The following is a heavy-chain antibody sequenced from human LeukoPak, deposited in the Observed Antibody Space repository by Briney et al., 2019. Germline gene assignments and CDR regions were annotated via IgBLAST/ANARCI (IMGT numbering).Heavy chain of an antibody. V-gene: IGHV4-34*01. Sequence: TPSETLSLTCAVYGGSFSGYYWSWIRQPPGKGLEWIGEINHSGSTNYNPSLKSRVTISVDTSKNQFSLKLSSVTAADTAVYYCARSPGYSYDAFDIWGQGTMVTVSS. CDR3: ARSPGYSYDAFDI. J-gene: IGHJ3*02. D-gene: IGHD5-18*01. CDR1: GGSFSGYY. CDR2: INHSGST.